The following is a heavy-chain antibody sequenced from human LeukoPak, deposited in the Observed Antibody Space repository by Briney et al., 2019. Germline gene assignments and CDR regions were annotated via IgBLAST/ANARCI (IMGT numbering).Heavy chain of an antibody. CDR1: GFTLSHYY. V-gene: IGHV3-11*01. CDR3: ARQGSEIDY. CDR2: ISSSGDTI. Sequence: PGGSLRPSCAASGFTLSHYYMTWIRQAPGKGLEWLSCISSSGDTIYYADSVKGRFTVSRDNAENSLYLQMNSLRAEDTAMYYCARQGSEIDYWGQGALVTVSS. J-gene: IGHJ4*02.